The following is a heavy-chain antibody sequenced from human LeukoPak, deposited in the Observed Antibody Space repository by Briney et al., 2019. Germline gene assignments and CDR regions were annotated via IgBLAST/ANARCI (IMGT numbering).Heavy chain of an antibody. Sequence: SETLSLTCTVSGGSLSSYYWSWIRQPPGKGLEWIGYIYYSGSTNYNPSLKSRVTISVDTSKNQFSLKLSSVTAADTAVYYCASQDSSGSLDYWGQGTLVTVSS. CDR3: ASQDSSGSLDY. J-gene: IGHJ4*02. CDR1: GGSLSSYY. V-gene: IGHV4-59*01. D-gene: IGHD3-22*01. CDR2: IYYSGST.